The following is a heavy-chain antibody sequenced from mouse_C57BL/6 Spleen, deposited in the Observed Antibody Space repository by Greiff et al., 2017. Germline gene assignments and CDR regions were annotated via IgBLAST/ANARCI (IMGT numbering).Heavy chain of an antibody. J-gene: IGHJ4*01. V-gene: IGHV2-2*01. CDR2: VWSGGST. CDR1: GISLTSDG. D-gene: IGHD2-12*01. CDR3: ARNDDNYYAMDY. Sequence: VQLQESGPGLVQPSQSLSITCTVTGISLTSDGEHWVRQSPGTGMERQGVVWSGGSTDYNAAFISRLSISKDNSKSQVFFKMNRLQADDTAIYYCARNDDNYYAMDYWGQGTSVTVSS.